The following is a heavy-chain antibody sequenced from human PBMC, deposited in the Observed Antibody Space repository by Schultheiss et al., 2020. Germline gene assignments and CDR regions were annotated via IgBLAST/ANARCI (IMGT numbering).Heavy chain of an antibody. V-gene: IGHV4-34*01. CDR2: INHSGST. CDR1: GGSFSGYY. J-gene: IGHJ6*02. D-gene: IGHD2-2*02. Sequence: SATLSLTCAVYGGSFSGYYWSWIRQPPGKGLEWIGEINHSGSTNYNPSLKSRVTISVDTSKNQCSLKLSSVTAADTAVYYCARQRLGYCSSTSCYKGRYYYYGMDVWGQGTTVTVSS. CDR3: ARQRLGYCSSTSCYKGRYYYYGMDV.